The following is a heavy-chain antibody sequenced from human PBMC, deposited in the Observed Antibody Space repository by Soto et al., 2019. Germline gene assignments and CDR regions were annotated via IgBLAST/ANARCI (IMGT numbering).Heavy chain of an antibody. V-gene: IGHV1-69*01. CDR2: IIPIFGTA. D-gene: IGHD3-10*01. CDR1: GGTFSSYA. J-gene: IGHJ6*02. CDR3: ARISKVIMVPYYYGMDV. Sequence: QVQLVQSGAEVKKPGSSVKVSCKASGGTFSSYAISWVRQAPGQGLEWMGGIIPIFGTANYAQKFQGRVTITADESTSTAYMELRSLRSEDTAVYYCARISKVIMVPYYYGMDVWGQGTTVTVSS.